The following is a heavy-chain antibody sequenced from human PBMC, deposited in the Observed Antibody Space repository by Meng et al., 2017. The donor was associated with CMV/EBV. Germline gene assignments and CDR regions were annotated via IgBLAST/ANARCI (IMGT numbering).Heavy chain of an antibody. V-gene: IGHV1-18*01. J-gene: IGHJ4*02. CDR1: GYTFTSYG. Sequence: QVRVEGAGAEVKKPGASVKVSCKASGYTFTSYGISWVRQAHGKGLEWMGWISAYNGNTNYAQKLQGRVTMTTDTSTSTAYMELRSLRSDDTAVYYCARGGRYYYDSSGYCDYWGQGTLVTVSS. CDR2: ISAYNGNT. D-gene: IGHD3-22*01. CDR3: ARGGRYYYDSSGYCDY.